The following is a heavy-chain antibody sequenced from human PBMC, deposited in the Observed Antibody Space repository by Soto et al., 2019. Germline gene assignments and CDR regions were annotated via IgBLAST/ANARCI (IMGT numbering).Heavy chain of an antibody. V-gene: IGHV3-33*01. CDR2: IWYDGSNK. D-gene: IGHD3-22*01. J-gene: IGHJ4*02. CDR3: ARDRGYYDSSGYYYGFYFDY. Sequence: GGSLRLSCAASGFTFSSYGMHWVRQAPGKGLEWVAVIWYDGSNKYYADSVKGRFTISRDNPKNTLYLQMNSLRAEDTAVYYCARDRGYYDSSGYYYGFYFDYWGQGTLVTVSS. CDR1: GFTFSSYG.